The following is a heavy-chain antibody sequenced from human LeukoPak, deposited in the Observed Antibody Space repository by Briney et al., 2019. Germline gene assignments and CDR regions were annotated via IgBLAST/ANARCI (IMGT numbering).Heavy chain of an antibody. CDR1: EFTFSSYS. D-gene: IGHD2-15*01. J-gene: IGHJ4*01. CDR2: ISTSGSTI. V-gene: IGHV3-48*04. Sequence: GGSLRLSCAASEFTFSSYSMNWVRQAPGRGLEWVSYISTSGSTIYYADSVKGRFTISRDNAKNSLYLQMNSLRAEDTAVYYCASPYCSGGSCRLYFEYWGHGTLVTVSS. CDR3: ASPYCSGGSCRLYFEY.